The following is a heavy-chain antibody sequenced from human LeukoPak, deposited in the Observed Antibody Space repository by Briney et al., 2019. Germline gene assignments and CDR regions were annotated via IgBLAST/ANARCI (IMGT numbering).Heavy chain of an antibody. CDR2: IIPILGIA. CDR1: GGTFSSYA. Sequence: ASVKVPCKASGGTFSSYAISWVRQAPGQGLEWMGRIIPILGIANYAQKSQGRVTITADKSTSTAYMELSSLRSEDTAVYYCARGGYSSSWYEVGFYWGQGTLVTVSS. D-gene: IGHD6-13*01. V-gene: IGHV1-69*04. J-gene: IGHJ4*02. CDR3: ARGGYSSSWYEVGFY.